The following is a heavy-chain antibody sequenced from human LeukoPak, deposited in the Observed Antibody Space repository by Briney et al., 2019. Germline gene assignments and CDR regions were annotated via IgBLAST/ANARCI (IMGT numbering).Heavy chain of an antibody. CDR1: GFTFSSYD. CDR2: IGTAGDT. D-gene: IGHD3-16*01. CDR3: ARGADLKGYFDY. Sequence: GGSLRLSCAASGFTFSSYDMHWVRQATGKGLEWVSDIGTAGDTYYLGSVKGRFTISRENAKNSLYLQMNSLRAGDTAVYYCARGADLKGYFDYWGQGTLVTVSS. V-gene: IGHV3-13*01. J-gene: IGHJ4*02.